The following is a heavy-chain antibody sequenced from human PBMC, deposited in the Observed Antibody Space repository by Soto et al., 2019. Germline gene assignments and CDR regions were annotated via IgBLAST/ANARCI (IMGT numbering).Heavy chain of an antibody. D-gene: IGHD3-16*02. CDR1: GYTFTGYY. CDR3: ARAYVWGSYRSRPGLNWFDP. V-gene: IGHV1-2*02. CDR2: INPNSGGT. J-gene: IGHJ5*02. Sequence: GASVKVSCKASGYTFTGYYMHWVRQAPGQGLEWMGWINPNSGGTNYAQKFQGRVTMTRDTSTSTVYMELSSLRSEDTAVYYCARAYVWGSYRSRPGLNWFDPWGQGTLVTVSS.